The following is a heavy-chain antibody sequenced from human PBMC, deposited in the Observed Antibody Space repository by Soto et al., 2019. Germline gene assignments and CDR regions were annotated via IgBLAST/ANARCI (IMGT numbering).Heavy chain of an antibody. J-gene: IGHJ4*02. V-gene: IGHV3-30-3*01. CDR2: ISFDGSNK. Sequence: GGSLRLSCAASGFTFSGYAMHWVRQAPGKGLEWVAVISFDGSNKYCADSVKDRFTISRDNSKKTLYVQMNSLRAEDTAVYYCARDRGHSYGYYPAYWGQGTLVTVSS. CDR3: ARDRGHSYGYYPAY. D-gene: IGHD5-18*01. CDR1: GFTFSGYA.